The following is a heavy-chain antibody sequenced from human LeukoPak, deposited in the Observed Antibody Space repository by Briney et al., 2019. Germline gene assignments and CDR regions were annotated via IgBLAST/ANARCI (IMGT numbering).Heavy chain of an antibody. J-gene: IGHJ3*02. CDR1: GFTFDDYA. Sequence: GGSLRLSCAASGFTFDDYAMHWVRQAPGKGLEWVSGISWNSGSIGYADSVKGRFTISRDNAKNSLYLQMNSLRAEDMALYYCAKDRYGDYPAGNCAFDIWGQGTMVTVSS. V-gene: IGHV3-9*03. CDR3: AKDRYGDYPAGNCAFDI. CDR2: ISWNSGSI. D-gene: IGHD4-17*01.